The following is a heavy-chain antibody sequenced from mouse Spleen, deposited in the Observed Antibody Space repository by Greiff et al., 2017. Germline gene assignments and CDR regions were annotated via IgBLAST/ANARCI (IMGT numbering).Heavy chain of an antibody. V-gene: IGHV5-17*01. D-gene: IGHD1-1*01. CDR3: ARDYYGSSYDYAMDY. CDR2: ISSGSSDI. J-gene: IGHJ4*01. Sequence: EVQLQESGGGLVKPGGSLKFSCAASGFTFSDYGMHWVRQAPEKGLEWVAYISSGSSDIEYADTVKGRFTISRDNAKNTLFLQMTSLRSEDTAMYYCARDYYGSSYDYAMDYWGQGTSVTVSS. CDR1: GFTFSDYG.